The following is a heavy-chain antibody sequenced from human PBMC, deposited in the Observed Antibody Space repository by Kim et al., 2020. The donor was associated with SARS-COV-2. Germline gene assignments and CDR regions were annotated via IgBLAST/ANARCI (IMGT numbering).Heavy chain of an antibody. CDR1: EFSVSTDF. CDR2: ISSAGSP. V-gene: IGHV3-53*01. CDR3: SRGRGDN. J-gene: IGHJ4*02. Sequence: GGSLRLSCTASEFSVSTDFMGWVRQAPGQGLEWVSIISSAGSPYYMDSVKVRFTISRDSSKNTLYLQMNSRRDEDTAVYYCSRGRGDNWGQGTLVTVSS. D-gene: IGHD3-16*01.